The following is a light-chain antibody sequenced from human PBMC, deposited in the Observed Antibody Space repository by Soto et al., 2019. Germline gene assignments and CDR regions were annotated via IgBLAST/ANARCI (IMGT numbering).Light chain of an antibody. CDR3: QQPFLT. CDR2: DAS. J-gene: IGKJ4*01. CDR1: QSVSSY. V-gene: IGKV3-11*01. Sequence: EIVLTQSPATLSLSPGERATLSCRASQSVSSYLAWYQQKPGQAPRLLIYDASNRATGIPARFSGSGSGTDFTLTISSLEPEDFAVYYCQQPFLTFGGGTKVEIK.